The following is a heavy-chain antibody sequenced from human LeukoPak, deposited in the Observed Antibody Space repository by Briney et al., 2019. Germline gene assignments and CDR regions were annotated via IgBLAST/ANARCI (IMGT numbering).Heavy chain of an antibody. CDR2: DHHTGRA. J-gene: IGHJ5*02. V-gene: IGHV4-39*07. CDR3: AREPDA. Sequence: SETLSLTCTVSGDSISGSNYHWGRIRQPPGKGLGWLGTDHHTGRAFYNPSLRGRTTVSVDTSKNQFSLKLTSVTAADTAVYYCAREPDAWGQGTLVTVSS. CDR1: GDSISGSNYH.